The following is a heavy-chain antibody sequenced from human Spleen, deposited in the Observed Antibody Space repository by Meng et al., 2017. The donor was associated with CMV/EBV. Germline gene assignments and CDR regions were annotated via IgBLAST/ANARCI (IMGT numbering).Heavy chain of an antibody. Sequence: YWIGVVRQTPGQGLEWMGIIYPGDSDTSYSPSFQGQVTISTDKSISTAYLQWSSLKASDTAMYYCARLVRISSGIAVAGPNPHFDYWGQGTLVTVSS. D-gene: IGHD6-19*01. V-gene: IGHV5-51*01. J-gene: IGHJ4*02. CDR2: IYPGDSDT. CDR1: YW. CDR3: ARLVRISSGIAVAGPNPHFDY.